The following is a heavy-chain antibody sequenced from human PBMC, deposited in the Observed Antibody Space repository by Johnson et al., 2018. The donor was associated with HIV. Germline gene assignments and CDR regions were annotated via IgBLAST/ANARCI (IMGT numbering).Heavy chain of an antibody. Sequence: EVQLVESGGGLVQPGGSLRLSCAASGFTFSSYDMHWVRQTTGKGLEWVSVIDTAGDTYYAGSVKGRFTIYRENAKKSLYLQMNSLRAGDTAVYYCARAGKWSGDAFDIWGQGTTVTVSS. J-gene: IGHJ3*02. CDR2: IDTAGDT. V-gene: IGHV3-13*01. CDR1: GFTFSSYD. D-gene: IGHD3-10*01. CDR3: ARAGKWSGDAFDI.